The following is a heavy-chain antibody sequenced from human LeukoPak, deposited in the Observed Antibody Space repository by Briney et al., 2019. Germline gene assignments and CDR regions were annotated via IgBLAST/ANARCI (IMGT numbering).Heavy chain of an antibody. Sequence: GASVKVSCKASGGTFSSYAISWVRQAPGQGLEWMGGIIPIFGTANYAQKFQGRVTITADESTSTAYMELSSLRSEDTAVYYCAVGQWDIVVVPAASPYYYYYMDVWGKGTTVTVSS. CDR1: GGTFSSYA. J-gene: IGHJ6*03. V-gene: IGHV1-69*13. D-gene: IGHD2-2*01. CDR2: IIPIFGTA. CDR3: AVGQWDIVVVPAASPYYYYYMDV.